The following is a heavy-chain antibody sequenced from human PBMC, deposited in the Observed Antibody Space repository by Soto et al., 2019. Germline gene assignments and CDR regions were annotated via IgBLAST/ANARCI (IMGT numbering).Heavy chain of an antibody. CDR3: AKSKMRATTLDY. Sequence: LRLSCAASGFTFSSYAISWVRQAPGKWLEWVSAISGSGGSTYYADSVKGRFTISRDNSKNTLYLQMNSLRAEDTAVYYCAKSKMRATTLDYWGQGTLVTVSS. D-gene: IGHD1-26*01. J-gene: IGHJ4*02. CDR1: GFTFSSYA. CDR2: ISGSGGST. V-gene: IGHV3-23*01.